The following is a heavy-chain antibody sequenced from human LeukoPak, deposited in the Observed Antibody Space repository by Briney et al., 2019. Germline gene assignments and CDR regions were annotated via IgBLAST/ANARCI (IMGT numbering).Heavy chain of an antibody. CDR2: MNPNSGNT. J-gene: IGHJ3*02. V-gene: IGHV1-8*01. CDR3: ARVLNPLDSDAFDI. Sequence: GASVKVSCKASGYTFTSYDINSVRQATGQGLEWMGWMNPNSGNTGYAQKFQGRVTMTRNTSISTAYMELSSLRSEDTAVYYCARVLNPLDSDAFDIWGQGTMVTVPS. CDR1: GYTFTSYD. D-gene: IGHD2-2*03.